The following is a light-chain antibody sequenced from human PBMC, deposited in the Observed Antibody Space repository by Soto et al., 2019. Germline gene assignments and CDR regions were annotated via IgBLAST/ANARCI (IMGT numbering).Light chain of an antibody. CDR3: QQYNTVSRT. V-gene: IGKV1-5*03. J-gene: IGKJ1*01. Sequence: MHMTPSPSTLSESVGDRVTINXRASPRIGSRLVWYQQKPGKAPKLXXAKXSTLKRGGPSRLSGSGSGTEFTLTISSLQPDDFANYYCQQYNTVSRTVGQGTKVDIK. CDR1: PRIGSR. CDR2: KXS.